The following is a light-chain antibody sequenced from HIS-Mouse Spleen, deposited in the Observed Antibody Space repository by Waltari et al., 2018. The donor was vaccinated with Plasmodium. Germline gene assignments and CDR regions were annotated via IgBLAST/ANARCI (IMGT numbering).Light chain of an antibody. Sequence: QSALTQPRSVAGSPGQSVTISCTGTSSAVGGYNYASWYQQHPVKAPKLMIYDGSKRPSGVPDRFSGSKSGNTASLTISGLQAEDEADYYCCSYAGSYTWVFGGGTKLTVL. J-gene: IGLJ2*01. V-gene: IGLV2-11*01. CDR3: CSYAGSYTWV. CDR2: DGS. CDR1: SSAVGGYNY.